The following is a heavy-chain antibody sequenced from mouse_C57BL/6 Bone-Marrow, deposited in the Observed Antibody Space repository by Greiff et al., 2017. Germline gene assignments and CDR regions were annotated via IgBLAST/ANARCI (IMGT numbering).Heavy chain of an antibody. Sequence: VQLQESGAELARPGASVKMSCKASGYTFTSYTIHWVKQRPGQGLEWIGYINPSSGYTKYNQKFKDKATLTADKSSSTAYMQLSSLTSDDSAVYYCAYDYSYAMDYWGQGTSVTVSS. J-gene: IGHJ4*01. CDR2: INPSSGYT. CDR1: GYTFTSYT. CDR3: AYDYSYAMDY. V-gene: IGHV1-4*01. D-gene: IGHD2-4*01.